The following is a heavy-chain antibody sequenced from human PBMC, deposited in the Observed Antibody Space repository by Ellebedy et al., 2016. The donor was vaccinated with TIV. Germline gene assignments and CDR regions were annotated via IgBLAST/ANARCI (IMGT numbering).Heavy chain of an antibody. Sequence: AASVKVSCKTSGYTFIDYHIHWVRQAPGQGLEWMGWINAKRGATIYVQKFHERVTMTRDMSISTAFLEVTGLPSDDTAVYYCERNGVSGWSDFDYWGQGTLVTVSS. CDR1: GYTFIDYH. V-gene: IGHV1-2*02. D-gene: IGHD6-19*01. J-gene: IGHJ4*02. CDR2: INAKRGAT. CDR3: ERNGVSGWSDFDY.